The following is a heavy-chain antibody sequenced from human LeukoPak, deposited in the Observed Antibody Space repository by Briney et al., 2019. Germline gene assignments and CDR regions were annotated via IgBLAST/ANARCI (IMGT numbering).Heavy chain of an antibody. CDR3: AKEIYCIGDCLTDDP. CDR1: GFTFTTYA. D-gene: IGHD2-21*02. CDR2: ISGSGDST. J-gene: IGHJ5*02. V-gene: IGHV3-23*01. Sequence: GGSLRLSCAASGFTFTTYAMSLVRQAPGKGPEWVSTISGSGDSTYYADSVKGRFTISRDNSKNTLYLQMNSLRAEDTAVYYCAKEIYCIGDCLTDDPWGQGTLVTVSS.